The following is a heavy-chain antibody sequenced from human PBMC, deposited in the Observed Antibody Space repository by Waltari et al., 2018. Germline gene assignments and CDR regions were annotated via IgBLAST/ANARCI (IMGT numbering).Heavy chain of an antibody. V-gene: IGHV4-39*01. CDR1: GGSISSSGSY. CDR3: ARFSKSANWIDP. Sequence: QLQLQESGPGLVKPSETLSLTCTVSGGSISSSGSYWGWIRQPPGKGLEWIGGISYSGITYDNTALMSRVTISVDTSKNQFSLKLTSVIAAETAVFYCARFSKSANWIDPWGQGTLVTVSS. J-gene: IGHJ5*02. CDR2: ISYSGIT. D-gene: IGHD3-3*02.